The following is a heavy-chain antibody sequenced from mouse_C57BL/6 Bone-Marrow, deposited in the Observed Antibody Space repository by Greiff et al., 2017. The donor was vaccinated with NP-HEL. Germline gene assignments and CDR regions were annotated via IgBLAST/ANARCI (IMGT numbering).Heavy chain of an antibody. J-gene: IGHJ3*01. Sequence: EVQLVESGGGLVQPGGSMKLSCATSGFTFSDAWMDWVRQSPEKGLEWVAEIRNKANNHATYYAESVKGRFTISRDDSKSSVYLQMNSLRAEDTGIYYCTRRLLAWFAYWGQGTLVTVSA. CDR2: IRNKANNHAT. CDR1: GFTFSDAW. CDR3: TRRLLAWFAY. V-gene: IGHV6-6*01.